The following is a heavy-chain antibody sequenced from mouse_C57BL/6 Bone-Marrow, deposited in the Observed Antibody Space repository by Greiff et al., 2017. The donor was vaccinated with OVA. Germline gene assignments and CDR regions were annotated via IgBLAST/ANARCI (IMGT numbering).Heavy chain of an antibody. J-gene: IGHJ3*01. CDR2: IDPEDGDT. Sequence: EVKLLASGSELVRPGASVKLSCTASGFNFHDYYMPCLMQRPEQGLEWIGRIDPEDGDTEYAPKFQGKATMTADTSSNTAYLQLSSLTSEDTAVYYCTTLLPPWFAYWGQGTLVTVSA. CDR1: GFNFHDYY. V-gene: IGHV14-1*01. CDR3: TTLLPPWFAY.